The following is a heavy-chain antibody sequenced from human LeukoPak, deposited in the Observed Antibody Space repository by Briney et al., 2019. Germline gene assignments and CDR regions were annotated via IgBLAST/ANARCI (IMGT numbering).Heavy chain of an antibody. V-gene: IGHV3-74*01. CDR3: ARMPGGSGSQYDY. D-gene: IGHD3-10*01. CDR2: INSDGSST. J-gene: IGHJ4*02. CDR1: GFTFSSYW. Sequence: GGSLRLSCAASGFTFSSYWMHWVRQAPGKGLVWVSRINSDGSSTFYADSVKGRFTTSRDNAENTVYLQMNSLRADDTAVYYCARMPGGSGSQYDYWGQGTLVIVSS.